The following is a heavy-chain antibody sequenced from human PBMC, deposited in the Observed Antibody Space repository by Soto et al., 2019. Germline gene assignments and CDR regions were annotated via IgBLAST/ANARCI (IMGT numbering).Heavy chain of an antibody. V-gene: IGHV3-74*01. Sequence: VQLVESGGGLVQPGGSLGLSCAASGFTFSSYWMHWVRQAPGKGLVWVSRINSEGSSTSYADSVKGRFTISRDNAKNTLYLQMNSLRAEDTAVYYCARWYYDYIWGSYPKSDYYYYMDVWGKGTTVTVSS. D-gene: IGHD3-16*01. J-gene: IGHJ6*03. CDR2: INSEGSST. CDR3: ARWYYDYIWGSYPKSDYYYYMDV. CDR1: GFTFSSYW.